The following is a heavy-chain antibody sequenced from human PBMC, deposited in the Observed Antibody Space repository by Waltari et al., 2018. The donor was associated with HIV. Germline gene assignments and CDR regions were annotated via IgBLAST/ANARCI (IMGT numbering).Heavy chain of an antibody. CDR3: ASRGVWCSAISCYGL. D-gene: IGHD2-15*01. CDR1: GFPFSDYY. V-gene: IGHV3-11*01. Sequence: QVQLVESGGNLVNPGGSLRLSCAASGFPFSDYYMSWIRQAPGKVLEWNSYSSTTGSAIYYAASGKGRFTISRDNSKNSLYLQMNNLRADDTAVYFCASRGVWCSAISCYGLWGHGTLVTVSS. CDR2: SSTTGSAI. J-gene: IGHJ4*01.